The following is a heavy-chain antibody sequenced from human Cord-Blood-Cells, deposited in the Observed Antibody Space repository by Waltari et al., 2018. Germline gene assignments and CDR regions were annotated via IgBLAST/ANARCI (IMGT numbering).Heavy chain of an antibody. CDR2: INPNSGGT. J-gene: IGHJ4*02. D-gene: IGHD6-6*01. V-gene: IGHV1-2*04. CDR3: ARAARDEYSSSYADY. Sequence: QVQLVQSGAEVKKPGASVKVSCKASGYTFTGHYMHWVRQAPGQGLEWMGWINPNSGGTNYAQKFQGWVTMTRDTSISTAYMELSRLRSDDTAVYYCARAARDEYSSSYADYWGQGTLVTVSS. CDR1: GYTFTGHY.